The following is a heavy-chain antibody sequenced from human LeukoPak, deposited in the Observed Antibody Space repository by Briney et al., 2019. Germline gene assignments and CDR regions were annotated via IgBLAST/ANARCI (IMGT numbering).Heavy chain of an antibody. V-gene: IGHV3-7*03. Sequence: GGSLRLSCAASGFTFSSYCMSWVRQPPGKGREWVANIKQDGSEKYYVDSVKGRFTTSRDNAKNSLYLQMNSLRAEDTAVYYCARDRGYSSGWYVYWGEGTLVTVSS. CDR2: IKQDGSEK. D-gene: IGHD6-19*01. CDR3: ARDRGYSSGWYVY. CDR1: GFTFSSYC. J-gene: IGHJ4*02.